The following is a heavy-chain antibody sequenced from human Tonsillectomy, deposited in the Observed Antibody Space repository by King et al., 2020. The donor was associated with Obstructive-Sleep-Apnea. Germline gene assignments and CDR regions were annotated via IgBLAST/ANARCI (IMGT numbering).Heavy chain of an antibody. V-gene: IGHV3-66*01. CDR3: ARVWQPWKSDFDY. CDR1: GFTVSSNY. D-gene: IGHD1-1*01. J-gene: IGHJ4*02. CDR2: IYSDGTT. Sequence: VQLVESGGGLVQPGGSLRLSCAASGFTVSSNYMSWVRQAPGKGLEWISVIYSDGTTFYADSVKGRFTISRDNSKNTLYLQMNSLRAEDTAVYYCARVWQPWKSDFDYWGQGTLVTVSS.